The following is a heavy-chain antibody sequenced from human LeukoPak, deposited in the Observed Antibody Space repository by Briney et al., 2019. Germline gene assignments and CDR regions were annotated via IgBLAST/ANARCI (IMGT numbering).Heavy chain of an antibody. V-gene: IGHV1-2*02. J-gene: IGHJ5*02. D-gene: IGHD3-10*01. CDR3: ARERARAGLLKLLWFP. CDR2: INPNSGGT. Sequence: ASVKVSCKASGYTFTGYYMRWVRQAPGQGLEWMGWINPNSGGTNYAQKFQGRVTMTRDTSISTAYMELSRLRSDDTAVYYCARERARAGLLKLLWFPWGQGTLVTVSS. CDR1: GYTFTGYY.